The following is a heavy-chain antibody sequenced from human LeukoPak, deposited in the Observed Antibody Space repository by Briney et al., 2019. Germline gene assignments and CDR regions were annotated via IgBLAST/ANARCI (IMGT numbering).Heavy chain of an antibody. CDR2: ISGSGGYT. D-gene: IGHD5-12*01. J-gene: IGHJ4*02. V-gene: IGHV3-23*01. CDR3: AKYDGVATNLYFDY. Sequence: GGSLRLSCTASGFTFSSYAMSWVRQAPGKGLEWVSAISGSGGYTYYADSVKGRFTISRDNSKNTLYLQMNSLRAEDTAVYYCAKYDGVATNLYFDYWGQGTLVTVSS. CDR1: GFTFSSYA.